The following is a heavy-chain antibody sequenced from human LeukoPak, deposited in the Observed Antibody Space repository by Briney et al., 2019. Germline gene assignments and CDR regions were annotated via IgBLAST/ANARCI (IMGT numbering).Heavy chain of an antibody. CDR2: IYHSGST. V-gene: IGHV4-38-2*02. CDR3: ARDGSWGGDGYNN. J-gene: IGHJ4*02. D-gene: IGHD5-24*01. CDR1: GGSISSGYY. Sequence: SETLSLTCTVSGGSISSGYYWGWIRQPPGKGLEWIGSIYHSGSTYYNPSLKSRVTISVDTSKNQFSLKLSSVTAADTAVYYCARDGSWGGDGYNNWGQGTLVTVSS.